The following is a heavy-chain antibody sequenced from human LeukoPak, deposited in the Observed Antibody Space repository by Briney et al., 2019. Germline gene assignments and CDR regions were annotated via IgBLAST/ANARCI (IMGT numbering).Heavy chain of an antibody. J-gene: IGHJ4*02. CDR1: GFTFSSYS. CDR2: ISSSSSYI. Sequence: PGGSLSLSCAASGFTFSSYSMNWVRQAPGKGLEWVSSISSSSSYIYYADSVKGRFTISRDNAKNSLYLQMNSLRAEDTAVYYCARDLQSRGYSYGDYWGQGTLVTVSS. D-gene: IGHD5-18*01. CDR3: ARDLQSRGYSYGDY. V-gene: IGHV3-21*01.